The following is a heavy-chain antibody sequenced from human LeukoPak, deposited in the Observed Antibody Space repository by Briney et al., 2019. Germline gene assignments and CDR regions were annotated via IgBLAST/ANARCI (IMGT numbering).Heavy chain of an antibody. J-gene: IGHJ4*02. D-gene: IGHD1-26*01. V-gene: IGHV3-21*01. CDR2: ISSSSSYI. CDR1: GFTFSSYS. Sequence: TGGSLRLSCAASGFTFSSYSMNWVRQAPGKGLEWVSSISSSSSYIYYADSVKGRFTISRDNAKNSLYLQMNSLRVEDTAVYYCARDRQSGSHLNFFDYWGQGALVTVSS. CDR3: ARDRQSGSHLNFFDY.